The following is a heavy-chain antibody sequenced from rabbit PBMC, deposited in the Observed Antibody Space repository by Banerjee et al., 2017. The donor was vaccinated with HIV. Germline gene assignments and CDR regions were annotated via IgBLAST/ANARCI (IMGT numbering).Heavy chain of an antibody. CDR3: ARELYYTYGYDGYSSANF. Sequence: QLVESGGGLVTLGGSLKLSCKASGIDFSTYGVSWVRQAPGKGLEWIAYIYPDYGSTDYASWVNGRFTISLDNAQNTLYLQLNSLTAADTATYFCARELYYTYGYDGYSSANFWGQGTL. CDR2: IYPDYGST. V-gene: IGHV1S7*01. J-gene: IGHJ3*01. CDR1: GIDFSTYG. D-gene: IGHD6-1*01.